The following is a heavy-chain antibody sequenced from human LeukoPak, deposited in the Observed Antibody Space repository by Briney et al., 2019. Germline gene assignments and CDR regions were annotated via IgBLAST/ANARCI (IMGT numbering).Heavy chain of an antibody. CDR3: ARDVWGSYRYRPRDNWFDP. CDR1: GYTFTGYY. D-gene: IGHD3-16*02. V-gene: IGHV1-2*02. J-gene: IGHJ5*02. Sequence: GASVKVSCKASGYTFTGYYMHWVRQAPGQGLEWMGWINPNSGGTNYAQKFQGRVTMTRDTSISTAYMELSRLRSDDTAVYYCARDVWGSYRYRPRDNWFDPWGQGTLVTVSS. CDR2: INPNSGGT.